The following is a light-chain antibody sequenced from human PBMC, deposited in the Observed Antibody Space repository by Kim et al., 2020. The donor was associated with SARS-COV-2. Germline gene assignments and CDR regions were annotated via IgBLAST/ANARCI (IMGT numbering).Light chain of an antibody. Sequence: TLSLSPGERATLSCRASQSVSSSDLAWYQQKPGQAPRLLIYGASSRATGIPDRFSGSGSGTDFTLTISRLEPEDFAVYYCQQYGTFGGGTKVDIK. CDR1: QSVSSSD. CDR2: GAS. J-gene: IGKJ4*01. CDR3: QQYGT. V-gene: IGKV3-20*01.